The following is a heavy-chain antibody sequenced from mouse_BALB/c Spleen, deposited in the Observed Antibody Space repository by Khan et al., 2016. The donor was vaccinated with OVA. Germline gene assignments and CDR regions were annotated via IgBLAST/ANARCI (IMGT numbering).Heavy chain of an antibody. CDR2: IDPDNGDT. CDR1: GFNITDYY. D-gene: IGHD2-3*01. V-gene: IGHV14-1*02. CDR3: ARDGYSPWFAY. Sequence: VQLKESGTELVRPGALVKLSCKASGFNITDYYIHLVTQRPEQGLEWIGWIDPDNGDTVYDPKFQGKASITADTSSNTAYLQLISLTSEDTAVYYCARDGYSPWFAYWGQGTLVTVSA. J-gene: IGHJ3*01.